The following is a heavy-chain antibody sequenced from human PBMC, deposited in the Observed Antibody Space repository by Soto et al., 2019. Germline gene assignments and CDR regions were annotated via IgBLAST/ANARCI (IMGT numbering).Heavy chain of an antibody. V-gene: IGHV3-23*01. CDR3: AGNCSGGSCHDY. Sequence: EVQLLESGGGLVQPGGSLRLSCAASGFIFSSYATSWVRQAPGKGLEWVSAISGSGGSTYYADSVKGRFTISRDNSKSTLYLHMSSLRAEDTAVYFCAGNCSGGSCHDYWGQGTLVTVSS. J-gene: IGHJ4*02. CDR2: ISGSGGST. D-gene: IGHD2-15*01. CDR1: GFIFSSYA.